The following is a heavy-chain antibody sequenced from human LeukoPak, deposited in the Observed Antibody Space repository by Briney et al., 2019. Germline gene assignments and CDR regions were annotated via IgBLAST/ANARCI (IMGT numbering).Heavy chain of an antibody. J-gene: IGHJ4*02. D-gene: IGHD4-23*01. Sequence: GGPLRLSCAASGFTFSSYAMNWVRQAPGKGLEWLSYISSDGSTIYYADSVKGRITISRDNARKSLYLQMNSLRAEDTAVYYCVPQKGYGGNPLDYWGQGTLVTVS. CDR1: GFTFSSYA. CDR3: VPQKGYGGNPLDY. V-gene: IGHV3-48*01. CDR2: ISSDGSTI.